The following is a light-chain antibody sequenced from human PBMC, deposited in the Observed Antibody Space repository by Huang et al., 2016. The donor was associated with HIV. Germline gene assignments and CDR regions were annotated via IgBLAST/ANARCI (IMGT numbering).Light chain of an antibody. CDR2: KVS. J-gene: IGKJ2*01. V-gene: IGKV2-30*01. CDR1: QSLVYSDGNTY. Sequence: DVVMTQSPLSLPVPLGQPASISCRSSQSLVYSDGNTYLTWFQQRPGQSPRRLIYKVSNRDSGVPDRFSGSGSGTDFTLKISRVEAEDVGLYYCMQGTHWYTFGQGTKLEIK. CDR3: MQGTHWYT.